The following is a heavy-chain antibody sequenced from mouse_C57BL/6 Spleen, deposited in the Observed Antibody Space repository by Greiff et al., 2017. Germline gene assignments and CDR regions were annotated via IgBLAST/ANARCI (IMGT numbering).Heavy chain of an antibody. D-gene: IGHD1-1*01. CDR3: TNHYYGSSIFDY. CDR1: GFNIKDYY. CDR2: IDPEDGDT. V-gene: IGHV14-1*01. J-gene: IGHJ2*01. Sequence: VQLKESGAELVRPGASVKLSCTASGFNIKDYYMHWVKQRPEQGLEWIGRIDPEDGDTEYAPKFQGKATMTADTSSNTAYLQLSSLTSEDTAVYYCTNHYYGSSIFDYWGQGTTLTVSS.